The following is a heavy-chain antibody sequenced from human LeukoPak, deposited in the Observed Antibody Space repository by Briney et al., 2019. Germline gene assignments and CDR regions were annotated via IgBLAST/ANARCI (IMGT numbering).Heavy chain of an antibody. D-gene: IGHD2/OR15-2a*01. CDR1: GGSISSSSYY. V-gene: IGHV4-61*05. CDR2: IYYTGST. CDR3: ARFSQYYDSPTHYLDY. Sequence: PSGTLSLTCTVSGGSISSSSYYWSWVRQPPGAGLEWLAYIYYTGSTNYNPSLKTRLTISVDTSKNQFSLRLNSVTAADTAVYYCARFSQYYDSPTHYLDYWGQGILVTVSS. J-gene: IGHJ4*02.